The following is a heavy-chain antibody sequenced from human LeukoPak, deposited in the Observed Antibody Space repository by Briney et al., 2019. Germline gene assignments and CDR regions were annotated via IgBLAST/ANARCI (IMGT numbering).Heavy chain of an antibody. V-gene: IGHV3-30-3*01. Sequence: GGSLRLSCAASGFTFSSYAMHWVRRAPGKGLEWVAVISYDGSNKYYADSVKGRFTISRDNSKNTLYLQMNSLRAEDTAVYYCAREIQQQLVPRGAFDIWGQGTMVTVSS. CDR2: ISYDGSNK. CDR1: GFTFSSYA. CDR3: AREIQQQLVPRGAFDI. D-gene: IGHD6-13*01. J-gene: IGHJ3*02.